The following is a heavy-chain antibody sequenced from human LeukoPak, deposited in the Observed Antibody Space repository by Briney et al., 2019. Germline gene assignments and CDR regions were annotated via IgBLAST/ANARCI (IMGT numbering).Heavy chain of an antibody. V-gene: IGHV1-46*01. CDR3: ARENIAVAGTDY. J-gene: IGHJ4*02. CDR1: GYIFIGYY. D-gene: IGHD6-19*01. Sequence: ASVKVSCKATGYIFIGYYMHWVRQAPGQGLEWMGIINPSGGSTSYAQKFQGRVTMTRDTSTSTVYMELSSLRSEDTAVYYCARENIAVAGTDYWGQGTLVTVSS. CDR2: INPSGGST.